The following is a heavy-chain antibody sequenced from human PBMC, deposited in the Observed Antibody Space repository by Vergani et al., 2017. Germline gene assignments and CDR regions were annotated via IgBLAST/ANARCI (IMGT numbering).Heavy chain of an antibody. V-gene: IGHV3-30*03. D-gene: IGHD6-13*01. J-gene: IGHJ6*03. CDR3: GIAAAGTYYYYYMDV. CDR1: GFTFSSYG. CDR2: ISYDGSNK. Sequence: QVQLVESGGGVVQRGRSLRLSCAASGFTFSSYGMHWVRQAPGKGLEWVAVISYDGSNKYYADSVKGRFTISRDNSKNTLYLQMNSLRAEDTAVYYCGIAAAGTYYYYYMDVWGKGTTVTVSS.